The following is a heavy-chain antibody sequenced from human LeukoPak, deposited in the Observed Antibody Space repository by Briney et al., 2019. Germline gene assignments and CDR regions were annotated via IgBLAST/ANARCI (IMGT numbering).Heavy chain of an antibody. CDR2: ISAYNGNT. CDR3: ARDPTPTRYGSGSYWFDP. V-gene: IGHV1-18*01. D-gene: IGHD3-10*01. CDR1: GYTFTSYG. Sequence: ASVKVPCKASGYTFTSYGISWVRQAPGQGLEWMGWISAYNGNTNYAQKLQGRVTMTTDTSTSTAYMELRSLRSDDTAVYYCARDPTPTRYGSGSYWFDPWGQGTLVTVSS. J-gene: IGHJ5*02.